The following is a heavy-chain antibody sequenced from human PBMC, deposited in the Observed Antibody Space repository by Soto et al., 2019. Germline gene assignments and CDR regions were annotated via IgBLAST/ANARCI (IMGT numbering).Heavy chain of an antibody. CDR3: ARRGSSSSYYYYGMDV. Sequence: GESLKISCKGYGYSFSNYWIGWVRQMPGKGLEWMGIIYPGDSETRYSPSFQGQVTISADKSISTAYLQWSSLKASDAAMYYCARRGSSSSYYYYGMDVWGQGTTVTVS. CDR1: GYSFSNYW. CDR2: IYPGDSET. D-gene: IGHD6-6*01. V-gene: IGHV5-51*01. J-gene: IGHJ6*02.